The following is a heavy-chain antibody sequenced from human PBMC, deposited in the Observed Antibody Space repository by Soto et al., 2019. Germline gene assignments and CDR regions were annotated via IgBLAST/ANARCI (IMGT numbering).Heavy chain of an antibody. V-gene: IGHV3-23*01. CDR3: AKGIAAAVPNWFDP. CDR2: ISGSGGST. D-gene: IGHD6-13*01. Sequence: PGGSLRLSCASSGFTFSSYVMIWVRQAPGKGLEWVSAISGSGGSTYFADSVKGRFTISRDSSKNIVYLQMNGLRAEDTAVYYCAKGIAAAVPNWFDPWGQGTRVTVSS. J-gene: IGHJ5*02. CDR1: GFTFSSYV.